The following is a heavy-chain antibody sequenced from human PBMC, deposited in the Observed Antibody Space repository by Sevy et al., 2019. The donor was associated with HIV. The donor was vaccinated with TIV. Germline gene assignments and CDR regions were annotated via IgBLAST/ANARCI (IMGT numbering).Heavy chain of an antibody. Sequence: GGSLRLSCAASGFTFSSYWMSWVRQAPGKGLEWVANIKQDGSEKYYVDSVKGRFTISRDNAKNSLYLQMNSLRAEDTAVYYCERSGPYEYFDYWGKGTMVTVSS. J-gene: IGHJ4*02. D-gene: IGHD3-10*01. V-gene: IGHV3-7*03. CDR2: IKQDGSEK. CDR1: GFTFSSYW. CDR3: ERSGPYEYFDY.